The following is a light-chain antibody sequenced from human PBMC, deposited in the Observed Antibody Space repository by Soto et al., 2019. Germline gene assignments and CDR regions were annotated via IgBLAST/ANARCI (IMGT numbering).Light chain of an antibody. CDR1: SANIGSNT. Sequence: QSVLTQPPSASGTPRQRVTISCSGSSANIGSNTVNWYQQLPGTAPKLLIYYDNLRPSGVPDRISGSKSGTSASLAISGLQSDDEADYYCAAWDDSLNGRVFGTGTKLTVL. V-gene: IGLV1-44*01. CDR2: YDN. J-gene: IGLJ1*01. CDR3: AAWDDSLNGRV.